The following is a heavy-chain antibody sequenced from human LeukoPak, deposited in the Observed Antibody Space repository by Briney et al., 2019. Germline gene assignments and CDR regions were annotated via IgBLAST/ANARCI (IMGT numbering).Heavy chain of an antibody. CDR1: GFTFSSYA. J-gene: IGHJ4*02. CDR2: ISGSGGST. Sequence: GGSLRLSCAASGFTFSSYAMGWVRQAPGKGLEWVSAISGSGGSTYYADSVKGRFTISRDNSKNTLYLQMNSLRAEDTAVYYCAKASEYYYDSSGYYLVWGQGTLVTVSS. D-gene: IGHD3-22*01. CDR3: AKASEYYYDSSGYYLV. V-gene: IGHV3-23*01.